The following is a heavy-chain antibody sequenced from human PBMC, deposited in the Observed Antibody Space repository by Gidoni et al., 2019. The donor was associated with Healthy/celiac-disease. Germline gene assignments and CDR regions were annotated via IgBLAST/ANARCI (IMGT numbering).Heavy chain of an antibody. J-gene: IGHJ4*02. D-gene: IGHD3-22*01. V-gene: IGHV3-23*01. CDR3: AKLGDYYYDSSGYYY. CDR1: GFTFSSYA. Sequence: EVQLLESGGGLVQPGGSLRLSCAASGFTFSSYAMRWVRQAPGKGLEWVSAISGSGGSTYYADSVKGRFTISRDNSKNTLYLQMNSLRAEDTAVYYCAKLGDYYYDSSGYYYWGQGTLVTVSS. CDR2: ISGSGGST.